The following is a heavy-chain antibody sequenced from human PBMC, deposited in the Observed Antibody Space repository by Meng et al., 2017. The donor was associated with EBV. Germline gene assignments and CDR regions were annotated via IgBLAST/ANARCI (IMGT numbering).Heavy chain of an antibody. J-gene: IGHJ4*02. CDR2: INPNSGGT. D-gene: IGHD6-19*01. Sequence: QVQLVESGGEVEKPGASVKASCKASGYTFTGYYMHWVRQAPGQGLDGMGRINPNSGGTNYAQKFQGRVTMTRDTSISTAYMELSRLRSDDTAVYYCARVGIAVAGTGDYWGQGTLVTVSS. V-gene: IGHV1-2*06. CDR3: ARVGIAVAGTGDY. CDR1: GYTFTGYY.